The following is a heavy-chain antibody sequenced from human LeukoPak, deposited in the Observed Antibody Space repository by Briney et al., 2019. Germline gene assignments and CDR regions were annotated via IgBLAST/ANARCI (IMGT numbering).Heavy chain of an antibody. V-gene: IGHV1-8*01. CDR3: ARGNRLYSSSWSALAFDI. CDR2: IKPHSGYT. Sequence: ASVKVSCKASGYTFNNYDINWVRQATGKGLEWMGWIKPHSGYTGYAQKFQGIVTMTRNTSISTAYMDLSSLRSEDTAVYYCARGNRLYSSSWSALAFDIWGQGTMVIVSS. D-gene: IGHD6-13*01. J-gene: IGHJ3*02. CDR1: GYTFNNYD.